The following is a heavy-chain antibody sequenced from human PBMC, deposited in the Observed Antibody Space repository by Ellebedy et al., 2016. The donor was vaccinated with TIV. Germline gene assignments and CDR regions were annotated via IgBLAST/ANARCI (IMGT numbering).Heavy chain of an antibody. V-gene: IGHV4-59*01. CDR2: IYYSGST. CDR3: ARVSRYFEY. J-gene: IGHJ4*02. CDR1: GGSISSYY. Sequence: MPSETLSLTCTVSGGSISSYYWSWIRQPPGKGLEWIGYIYYSGSTNYNPSHKSRVTISVDTSKNQFSLKLSSVTAADTAVYYCARVSRYFEYWGQGILVPVSS.